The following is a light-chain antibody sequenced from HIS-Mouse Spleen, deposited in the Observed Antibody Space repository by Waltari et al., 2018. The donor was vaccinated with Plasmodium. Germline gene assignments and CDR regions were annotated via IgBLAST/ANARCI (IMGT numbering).Light chain of an antibody. CDR2: DDS. J-gene: IGLJ2*01. CDR1: NIGSKS. Sequence: SYVLTQPPSVSVAPGQTARITCGGNNIGSKSVHWYQQKPGQAPVLVVYDDSDRPSGIPERFSGSNSGNTATLTISGTQAMDEAGYYCQAWDSSTAWVFGGGTKLTVL. CDR3: QAWDSSTAWV. V-gene: IGLV3-21*02.